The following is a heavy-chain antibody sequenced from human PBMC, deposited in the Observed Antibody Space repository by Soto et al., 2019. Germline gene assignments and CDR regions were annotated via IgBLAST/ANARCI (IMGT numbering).Heavy chain of an antibody. CDR2: IIPISRTP. J-gene: IGHJ4*02. D-gene: IGHD6-19*01. V-gene: IGHV1-69*01. Sequence: QVQLVQSGAEVKKPGSSVKVSCKASGGTFSNYAISWVRQAPGQGLECMGGIIPISRTPNYAQNFQGRVTITADEYTSTAYMELGSLRSEDKAVYFCTNRVYGSGWYLNYWGQGTLVSVSS. CDR1: GGTFSNYA. CDR3: TNRVYGSGWYLNY.